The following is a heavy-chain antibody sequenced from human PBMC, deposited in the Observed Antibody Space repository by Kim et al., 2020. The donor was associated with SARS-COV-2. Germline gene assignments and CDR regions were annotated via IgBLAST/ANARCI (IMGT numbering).Heavy chain of an antibody. Sequence: SETLSLTCTVSGGSISSSSYYWGWIRQPPGKGLEWIGSIYYSGSTYYNPSLKSRVTISVDTSKNQFSLKLSSVTAADTAVYYCARRSNYYDSSGYSLGAVYWGQGTLVTVSS. CDR1: GGSISSSSYY. CDR2: IYYSGST. D-gene: IGHD3-22*01. V-gene: IGHV4-39*01. J-gene: IGHJ4*02. CDR3: ARRSNYYDSSGYSLGAVY.